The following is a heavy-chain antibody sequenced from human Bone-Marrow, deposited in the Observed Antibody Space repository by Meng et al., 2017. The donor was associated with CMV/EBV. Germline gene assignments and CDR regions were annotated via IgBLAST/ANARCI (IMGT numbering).Heavy chain of an antibody. Sequence: ASVKVSCKASGYTFTGYYMHWVRQAPGQGLEWMGIINPSGGSTSYAQKFQGRVTMTRDTSTSTVYMELSSLRSEDTAVYYCARDPLKPAAIVDYYYYGMDVWGQGTTVT. V-gene: IGHV1-46*01. CDR3: ARDPLKPAAIVDYYYYGMDV. J-gene: IGHJ6*02. CDR2: INPSGGST. CDR1: GYTFTGYY. D-gene: IGHD2-2*02.